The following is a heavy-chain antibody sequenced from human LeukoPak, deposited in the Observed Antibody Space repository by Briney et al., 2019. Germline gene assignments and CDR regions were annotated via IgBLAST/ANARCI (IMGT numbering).Heavy chain of an antibody. CDR3: ARVDLTYYDSSGSQRDY. V-gene: IGHV1-8*01. Sequence: GASVKVSCKASGYTFTSYDINWVRQATGQGLEWMGWMNPNSGNTGYAQKFQGRVTMTRNTSISTAYMELSSLRSEDTAVYYCARVDLTYYDSSGSQRDYWGQGTLVTVSS. CDR1: GYTFTSYD. D-gene: IGHD3-22*01. CDR2: MNPNSGNT. J-gene: IGHJ4*02.